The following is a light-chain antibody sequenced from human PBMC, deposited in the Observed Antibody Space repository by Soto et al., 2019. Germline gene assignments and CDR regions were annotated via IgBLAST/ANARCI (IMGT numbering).Light chain of an antibody. CDR2: DTS. Sequence: DTVLTQSPGTLSLSPGERATLSCRASQSVSSNLAWYQQKPGQAPRLLIYDTSNRATGIPARFSGSGSGTDFTLTISSLEPADFAVYYCQQRSSWPPITFGQGTRLEIK. J-gene: IGKJ5*01. CDR3: QQRSSWPPIT. CDR1: QSVSSN. V-gene: IGKV3-11*01.